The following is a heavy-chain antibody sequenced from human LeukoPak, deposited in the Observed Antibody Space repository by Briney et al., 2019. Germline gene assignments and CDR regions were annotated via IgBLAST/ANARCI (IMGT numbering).Heavy chain of an antibody. J-gene: IGHJ6*03. CDR1: GFTFNKNW. V-gene: IGHV3-7*01. D-gene: IGHD3-3*01. CDR2: IKQDGSEK. CDR3: AREGYDFWSDYYTPGIVNYYYYMDV. Sequence: GGSLRLSCAASGFTFNKNWMSWVRQAPGRGLEWVANIKQDGSEKYYVDSVKGRFTISRDNAENLLYLQMNSLRAEDTAVYYCAREGYDFWSDYYTPGIVNYYYYMDVWGKGTTVTVSS.